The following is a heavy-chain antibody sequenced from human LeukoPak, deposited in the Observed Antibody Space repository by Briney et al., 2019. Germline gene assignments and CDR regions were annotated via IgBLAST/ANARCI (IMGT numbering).Heavy chain of an antibody. CDR2: INAGNGNT. Sequence: ASVKVSCKASGYTFTSYAMHWVRQAPGQRLEWMGWINAGNGNTKYSQKFQGRVTMTTDTSTSTAYMELRSLRSDDTAVYYCARDPKTDFWSGYLDPYYYYYYMDVWGKGTTVTVSS. J-gene: IGHJ6*03. V-gene: IGHV1-3*01. CDR3: ARDPKTDFWSGYLDPYYYYYYMDV. D-gene: IGHD3-3*01. CDR1: GYTFTSYA.